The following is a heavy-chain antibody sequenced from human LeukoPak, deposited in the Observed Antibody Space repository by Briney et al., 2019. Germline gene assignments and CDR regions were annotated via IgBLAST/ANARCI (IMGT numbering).Heavy chain of an antibody. CDR2: ISGSGGST. D-gene: IGHD5-12*01. CDR3: ASGTQRPHPETFDL. J-gene: IGHJ2*01. Sequence: GGSLRLSCTASGFTFGDYAMSWVRQAPGKGLEWVSAISGSGGSTYYADSVKGRFTISRDNSKNTLYLQMNSLRAEDTAVYYCASGTQRPHPETFDLWGRGTLVTVSS. V-gene: IGHV3-23*01. CDR1: GFTFGDYA.